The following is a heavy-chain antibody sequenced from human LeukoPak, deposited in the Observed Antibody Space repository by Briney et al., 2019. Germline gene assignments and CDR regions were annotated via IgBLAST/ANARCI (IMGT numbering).Heavy chain of an antibody. CDR2: ISGSGGST. V-gene: IGHV3-23*01. D-gene: IGHD3-22*01. J-gene: IGHJ3*02. Sequence: GGSLRLSCAASGFTFSSYAMSWVRQAPGKGLEWVSAISGSGGSTYYADSVKGRFTISRDNSKNTLYLQMNSLRAEDTAVYYCAKDQGPYYYDSLGAFDIWGQGTMVTVSS. CDR3: AKDQGPYYYDSLGAFDI. CDR1: GFTFSSYA.